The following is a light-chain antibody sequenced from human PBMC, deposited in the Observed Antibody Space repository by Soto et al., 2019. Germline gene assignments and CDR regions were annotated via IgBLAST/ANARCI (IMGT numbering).Light chain of an antibody. CDR2: AAS. Sequence: AIRVTQSPSSFSASTGDRVTITFRASQGISSYLAWYQQKPGKAPKLLIYAASTLQSGVPSRFSGSGSGTDFTLTISCLQSDDFATYYCQQYYSYPRTFGQGTKVDIK. CDR3: QQYYSYPRT. CDR1: QGISSY. V-gene: IGKV1-8*01. J-gene: IGKJ1*01.